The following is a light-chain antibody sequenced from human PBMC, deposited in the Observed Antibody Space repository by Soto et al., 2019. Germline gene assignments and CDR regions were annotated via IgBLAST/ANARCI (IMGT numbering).Light chain of an antibody. V-gene: IGLV1-47*01. Sequence: QSVLTQPPSASSTPGQTVTISCSGSTSNIGSNYVYWYQQLPGTAPKLLIYRNNQRPSGVPDRFSGSKSGTSASLAISGLRSEDEADYYCAAWDDSLRVVFGGGTKLTVL. J-gene: IGLJ2*01. CDR2: RNN. CDR1: TSNIGSNY. CDR3: AAWDDSLRVV.